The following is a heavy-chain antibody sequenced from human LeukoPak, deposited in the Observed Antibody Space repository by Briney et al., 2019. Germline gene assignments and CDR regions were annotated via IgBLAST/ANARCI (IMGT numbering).Heavy chain of an antibody. CDR3: ARDRGFGQADV. CDR1: GFTFSGYW. Sequence: PGGSLTLSCAASGFTFSGYWMSWLRQAPGKGLEWVANIKQDGGEKYYVDSVKGRFTISRENAKNSLYLQMNSLRAEDTAVYYCARDRGFGQADVWGKGTTVTVSS. V-gene: IGHV3-7*01. D-gene: IGHD3-10*01. J-gene: IGHJ6*04. CDR2: IKQDGGEK.